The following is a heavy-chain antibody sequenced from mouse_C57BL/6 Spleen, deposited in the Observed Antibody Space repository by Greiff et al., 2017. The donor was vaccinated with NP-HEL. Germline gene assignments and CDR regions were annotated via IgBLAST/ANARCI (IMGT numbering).Heavy chain of an antibody. CDR2: IYPGSGST. V-gene: IGHV1-55*01. D-gene: IGHD2-4*01. CDR1: GYTFTSYW. Sequence: QVQLQQPGAELVKPGASVKMSCKASGYTFTSYWITWVKQRPGQGLEWIGDIYPGSGSTNYNEKFKSKATLTVATSSSTAYMQLSSLTSEDSAVYYCARWDDYDGLSWFAYWGQGTLVTVSA. J-gene: IGHJ3*01. CDR3: ARWDDYDGLSWFAY.